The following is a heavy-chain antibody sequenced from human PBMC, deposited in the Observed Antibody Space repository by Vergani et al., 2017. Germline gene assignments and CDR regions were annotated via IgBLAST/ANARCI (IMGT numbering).Heavy chain of an antibody. Sequence: QVQLQQWGAGLLKPSETLSLTCAVYGGSFSGYYWSWIRQPPGKGLEWIGEINHSGSTNYNPSLKSRVTISVDTSKNQFSLKRSSVTAADTAVYYCARDDYGDYRFDYWGQGTLVTVSS. V-gene: IGHV4-34*01. D-gene: IGHD4-17*01. CDR1: GGSFSGYY. J-gene: IGHJ4*02. CDR2: INHSGST. CDR3: ARDDYGDYRFDY.